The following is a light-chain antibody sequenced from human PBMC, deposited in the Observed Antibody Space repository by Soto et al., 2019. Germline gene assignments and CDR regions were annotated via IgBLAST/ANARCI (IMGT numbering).Light chain of an antibody. J-gene: IGKJ2*02. V-gene: IGKV3-20*01. Sequence: EIVLTQSPGTLSLSPGERATLSCSASQSVSSSYLAWYQQKPGQAPRLLIYGASSRATGIPDRFSGSGSGTDFTITISRLEPEDFAVYYCRQYGSSRTFGQGTKLEIK. CDR2: GAS. CDR1: QSVSSSY. CDR3: RQYGSSRT.